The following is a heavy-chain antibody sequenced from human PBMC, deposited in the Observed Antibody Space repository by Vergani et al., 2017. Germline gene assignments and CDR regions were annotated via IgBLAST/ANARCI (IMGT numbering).Heavy chain of an antibody. Sequence: EVQLLESGGGLVQPGGSLRLSCAASGFTFSSYAMSWVRQAPGKGLEWVSASSGSGGSPYYADSVKGRLTISRDNSKTTLYLQRNSLRAEDTAVYYCAKDRVPAPIFDYWGQGTLVTVSA. V-gene: IGHV3-23*01. CDR2: SSGSGGSP. CDR1: GFTFSSYA. J-gene: IGHJ4*02. D-gene: IGHD6-6*01. CDR3: AKDRVPAPIFDY.